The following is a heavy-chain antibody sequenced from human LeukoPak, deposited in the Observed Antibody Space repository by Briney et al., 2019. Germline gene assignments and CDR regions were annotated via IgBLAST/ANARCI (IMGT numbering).Heavy chain of an antibody. V-gene: IGHV4-30-4*01. D-gene: IGHD6-13*01. Sequence: SETLSLTCTVSGGSISSGDYYWSWIRQPPGKGLEWIGYIYYSGSTYYNPSLKSRVTTSVDTSKNQFSLKLSSVTAADTAVYYCARDPGYSSSWSRNRPYWGQGTLVTVSS. CDR3: ARDPGYSSSWSRNRPY. CDR2: IYYSGST. CDR1: GGSISSGDYY. J-gene: IGHJ4*02.